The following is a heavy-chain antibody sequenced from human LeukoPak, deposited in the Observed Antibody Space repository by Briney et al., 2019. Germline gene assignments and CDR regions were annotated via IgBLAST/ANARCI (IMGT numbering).Heavy chain of an antibody. V-gene: IGHV3-33*01. CDR2: IWYDGSNK. CDR3: ASPSGSYGEGAFDI. CDR1: GFTFSSYG. Sequence: GGSLRLSCAAPGFTFSSYGMHWVRQAPGKGLEWVAVIWYDGSNKYYADSVKGRFTISRDNSKNTLYLQMNSLRAEDTAVYYCASPSGSYGEGAFDIWGQGTMVTVSS. J-gene: IGHJ3*02. D-gene: IGHD1-26*01.